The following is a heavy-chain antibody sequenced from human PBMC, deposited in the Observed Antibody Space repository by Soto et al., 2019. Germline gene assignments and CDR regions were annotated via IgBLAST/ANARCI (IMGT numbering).Heavy chain of an antibody. CDR2: VSGSGGST. CDR1: GFTFSSYA. V-gene: IGHV3-23*01. CDR3: AKGTTSSTSCALDY. D-gene: IGHD2-2*01. J-gene: IGHJ4*02. Sequence: GGSLRLSCAASGFTFSSYAMSGVRQAPGKGLEWVSAVSGSGGSTYYADSVKGRFTISRDNSKNALFLQMNSLRAEDTAVYYCAKGTTSSTSCALDYWGQGTLVTVSS.